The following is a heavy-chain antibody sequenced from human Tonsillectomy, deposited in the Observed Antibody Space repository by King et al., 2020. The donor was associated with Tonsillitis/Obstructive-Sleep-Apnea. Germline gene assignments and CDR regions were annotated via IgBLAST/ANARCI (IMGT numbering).Heavy chain of an antibody. Sequence: VQLQESGPGLVKPSETLSLTCTVSGGSISSYYWSWIRQRPGKALEWIGYVYYSGSTNYSPSLKSRVTVSLDTSKNQLSLKLRSVTAADTAVYYCARGLNYGYYFDYWGQGTLVTVSS. D-gene: IGHD4-11*01. CDR1: GGSISSYY. CDR2: VYYSGST. CDR3: ARGLNYGYYFDY. V-gene: IGHV4-59*01. J-gene: IGHJ4*02.